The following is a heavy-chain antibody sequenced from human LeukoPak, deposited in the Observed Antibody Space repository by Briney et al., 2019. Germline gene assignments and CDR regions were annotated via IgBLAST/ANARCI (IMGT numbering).Heavy chain of an antibody. V-gene: IGHV4-30-2*01. Sequence: SQTLSLTCAVSGGSISSGGYSWSWIRQPPGKGLEWIGYIYHSGSTYYNPSLKSRVTISVDRSKNQFSLKLSSVTAADTAMYYCARAPSDYYNNWFDPWGQGTLVTVSS. CDR2: IYHSGST. CDR3: ARAPSDYYNNWFDP. D-gene: IGHD3-22*01. CDR1: GGSISSGGYS. J-gene: IGHJ5*02.